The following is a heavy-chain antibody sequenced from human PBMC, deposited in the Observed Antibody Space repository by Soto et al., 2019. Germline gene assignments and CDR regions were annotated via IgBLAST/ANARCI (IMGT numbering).Heavy chain of an antibody. CDR3: AARIADRRFDY. Sequence: ASVXVSFKACCYTLTIYGIIVLRQAPGQGLEWMGWISAYNGNTNYAQKLQGRVTMTTDKSTSTAYMELRSLRSDDTAVYYCAARIADRRFDYWGQGTLVTVSS. CDR2: ISAYNGNT. CDR1: CYTLTIYG. J-gene: IGHJ4*02. V-gene: IGHV1-18*04. D-gene: IGHD6-13*01.